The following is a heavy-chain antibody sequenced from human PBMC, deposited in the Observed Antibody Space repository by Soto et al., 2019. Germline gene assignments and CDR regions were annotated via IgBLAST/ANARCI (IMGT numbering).Heavy chain of an antibody. V-gene: IGHV4-39*01. Sequence: SETLSLTCTVSRGSINRDPYYWGWIRQPPGEGLEWIGSIFYSGNTYYSPSLKSRVTISVDTSKNQFSLMLSSVTTADTALYYCARHWGFAVARRRFDPCGMGPLVTVST. D-gene: IGHD6-19*01. CDR3: ARHWGFAVARRRFDP. J-gene: IGHJ5*02. CDR2: IFYSGNT. CDR1: RGSINRDPYY.